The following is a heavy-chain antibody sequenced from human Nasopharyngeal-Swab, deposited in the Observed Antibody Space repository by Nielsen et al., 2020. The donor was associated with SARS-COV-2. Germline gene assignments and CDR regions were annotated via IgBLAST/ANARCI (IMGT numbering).Heavy chain of an antibody. V-gene: IGHV3-69-1*01. Sequence: VRQAPGKGLEWVSSISSSSYIYYADSVKGRFTISRDNAKNSLYLQMNSLRAEDTAVYYCARDRGYCSSTSCHYYYYYMDVWGKGTTVTVSS. J-gene: IGHJ6*03. D-gene: IGHD2-2*01. CDR2: ISSSSYI. CDR3: ARDRGYCSSTSCHYYYYYMDV.